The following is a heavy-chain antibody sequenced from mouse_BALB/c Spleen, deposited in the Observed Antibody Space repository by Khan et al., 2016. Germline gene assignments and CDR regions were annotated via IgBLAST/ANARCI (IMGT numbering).Heavy chain of an antibody. D-gene: IGHD2-13*01. V-gene: IGHV9-3*02. CDR2: INTNTGEP. Sequence: SRWGQSGPELKKPGETVKISCKASEYTFTNYGMNWVKQAPGKGLKWMGWINTNTGEPTYAEEFKGRFAFSLEASASTAYLQINNLKNEESATYITARAGDSPYYAMDYWGQGTSVTASS. J-gene: IGHJ4*01. CDR1: EYTFTNYG. CDR3: ARAGDSPYYAMDY.